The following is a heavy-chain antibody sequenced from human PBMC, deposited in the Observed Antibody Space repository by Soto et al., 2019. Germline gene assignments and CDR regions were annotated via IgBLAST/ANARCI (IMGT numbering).Heavy chain of an antibody. V-gene: IGHV1-3*01. J-gene: IGHJ4*02. CDR2: INGGDGNT. CDR1: GYTFTSYA. CDR3: ATGPRREN. Sequence: QVQLVQSGAEVKKPGVSVNISCKASGYTFTSYAIHWVRLAPGQRPEWMGWINGGDGNTKYSPKFKGRVTITRDTSASTAYMELSSLRSEGTAVFHCATGPRRENWGQGSLVTVSS.